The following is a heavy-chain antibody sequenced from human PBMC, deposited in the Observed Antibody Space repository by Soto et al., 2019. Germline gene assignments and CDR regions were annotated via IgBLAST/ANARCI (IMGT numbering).Heavy chain of an antibody. CDR3: AKDLGNGHGYPIFDS. CDR2: IRGSGDTT. V-gene: IGHV3-23*01. Sequence: EVQLLESGGRLAQPGGSLRLSCAASGFSISNFVMSWVRQAPGKGLEWISMIRGSGDTTYYADSVQGRFTISRDHSENTVVLQMNSLRAEDTAIYYCAKDLGNGHGYPIFDSWGQGTLVTVSS. J-gene: IGHJ4*02. D-gene: IGHD2-8*01. CDR1: GFSISNFV.